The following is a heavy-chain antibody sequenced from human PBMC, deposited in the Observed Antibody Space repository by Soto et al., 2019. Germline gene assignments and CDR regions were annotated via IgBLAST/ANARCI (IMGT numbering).Heavy chain of an antibody. V-gene: IGHV3-30*18. Sequence: QVQLVESGGGVVQPGRSLRLSCAASGFTFSSYGMHWVRQAPGKGLEWVAVISYDGSNKYYADSVKGRFTISRDNSKNTLYLQMNSLRAEDTAVYYCAKDHVASLWFGELLWSDFDIWGQGTMVTVSS. CDR3: AKDHVASLWFGELLWSDFDI. J-gene: IGHJ3*02. D-gene: IGHD3-10*01. CDR1: GFTFSSYG. CDR2: ISYDGSNK.